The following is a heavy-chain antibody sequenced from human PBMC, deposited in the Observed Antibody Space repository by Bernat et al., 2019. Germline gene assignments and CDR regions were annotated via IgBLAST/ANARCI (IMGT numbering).Heavy chain of an antibody. J-gene: IGHJ3*02. V-gene: IGHV4-31*03. CDR3: VRVNRVPFRGLIFEAFDI. CDR2: IYCSGST. D-gene: IGHD3-16*01. CDR1: GGSISSGGYY. Sequence: QVQLQESGPGLVKPSQTLSLTCTVSGGSISSGGYYWSWIRQHPGKGLEWIGYIYCSGSTYYNPSLKSRVTISVDTSKNQFSLKLSSVTAADTAVYYCVRVNRVPFRGLIFEAFDIWGQGTMVTVSS.